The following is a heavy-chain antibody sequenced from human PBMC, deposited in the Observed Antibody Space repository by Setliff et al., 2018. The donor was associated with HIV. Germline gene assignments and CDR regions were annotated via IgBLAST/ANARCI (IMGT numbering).Heavy chain of an antibody. CDR2: LNPSEGTT. D-gene: IGHD2-8*01. CDR1: GYTFTTYY. Sequence: GASVKVSCKASGYTFTTYYIHWVRQAPGQGLEWMGILNPSEGTTSFAQKFQGRVTMTRDTSTSTVYMELSSLRAEDTAVYYCARKAGYCPHGGCWSPLDYWGQGTLVTVSS. V-gene: IGHV1-46*01. J-gene: IGHJ4*02. CDR3: ARKAGYCPHGGCWSPLDY.